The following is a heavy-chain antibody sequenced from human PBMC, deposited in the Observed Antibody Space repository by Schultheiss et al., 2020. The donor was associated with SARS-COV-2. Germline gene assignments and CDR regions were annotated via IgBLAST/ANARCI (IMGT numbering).Heavy chain of an antibody. D-gene: IGHD6-13*01. V-gene: IGHV3-21*01. CDR3: ARDVRAAAGDAFDI. J-gene: IGHJ3*02. CDR1: GFTFSSYA. CDR2: ISSSSSYI. Sequence: GGSLRLSCAASGFTFSSYAMHWVRQAPGKGLEWVSSISSSSSYIYYADSVKGRFTISRDNSKNTLYLQMNSLRAEDTAVYYCARDVRAAAGDAFDIWGQGTMVTVSS.